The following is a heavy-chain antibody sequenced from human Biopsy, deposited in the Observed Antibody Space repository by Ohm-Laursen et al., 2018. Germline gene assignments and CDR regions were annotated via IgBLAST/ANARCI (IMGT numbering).Heavy chain of an antibody. J-gene: IGHJ2*01. CDR3: ARDRGYYSDRTVPGYFDL. CDR1: GDSISSYY. Sequence: SDTLSLTCTVSGDSISSYYWSWIRQPPGKGLEWIGYVYYTGSTDYNPSLQSRFTISVDTSKNHFSLRLRSVTTADTAIYYCARDRGYYSDRTVPGYFDLWGRGTLVTVSS. V-gene: IGHV4-59*01. D-gene: IGHD3-22*01. CDR2: VYYTGST.